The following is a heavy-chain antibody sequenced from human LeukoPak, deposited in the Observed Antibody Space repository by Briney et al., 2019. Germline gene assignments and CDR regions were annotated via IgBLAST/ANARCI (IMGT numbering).Heavy chain of an antibody. CDR2: IYSGGST. CDR1: GFTVSSNY. V-gene: IGHV3-66*01. Sequence: PGGSLRLSCAASGFTVSSNYMSWVRQAPGKGLEWVSVIYSGGSTYYADSVKGRFTISRDNSKNTLYLQMNGLRAEDTPVYYCARNPGIAVAASFDYWGQGTLVTVSS. CDR3: ARNPGIAVAASFDY. J-gene: IGHJ4*02. D-gene: IGHD6-19*01.